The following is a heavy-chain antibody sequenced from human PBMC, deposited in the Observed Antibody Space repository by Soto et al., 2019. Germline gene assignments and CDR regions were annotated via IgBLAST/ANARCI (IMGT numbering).Heavy chain of an antibody. J-gene: IGHJ4*02. CDR3: ARGVDYFDY. CDR1: GFTFNRYG. Sequence: QVQLVESGGGVVQPGRSLRLSCAAPGFTFNRYGMHWVRQAPGKGLEWVAVIWYDGSSEYYADSVKGRFTISRDNSKNTLFLQMNSLRAEDTAVYYCARGVDYFDYWGQGTLVTVSS. CDR2: IWYDGSSE. V-gene: IGHV3-33*01.